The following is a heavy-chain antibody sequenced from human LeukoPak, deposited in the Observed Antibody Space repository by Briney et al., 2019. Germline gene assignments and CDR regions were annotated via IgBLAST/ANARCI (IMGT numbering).Heavy chain of an antibody. CDR1: GNTFTRYG. CDR2: INTNGNT. J-gene: IGHJ5*02. CDR3: ASCTSCPNWFGP. V-gene: IGHV1-18*01. Sequence: ASVKVSCKASGNTFTRYGINWVRQAPGQGLEWMGWINTNGNTNYAQKLQGRVTMTTDTSTSTAYMELRSLRSDDTAVYYCASCTSCPNWFGPWGQGTLVTVSS. D-gene: IGHD2-2*01.